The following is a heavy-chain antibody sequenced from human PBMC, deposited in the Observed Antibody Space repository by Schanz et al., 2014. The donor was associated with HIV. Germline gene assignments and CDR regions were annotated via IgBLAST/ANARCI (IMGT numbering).Heavy chain of an antibody. CDR3: ARGAAEMATMTPWRY. CDR1: GGTFSNYA. J-gene: IGHJ4*02. V-gene: IGHV1-69*01. CDR2: IIPIFGTS. Sequence: QVQLVQSGSEVKKPGSSVKVSCKASGGTFSNYAINWVRQAPGQGLEWMGGIIPIFGTSNYAQKFQGRVTITADESTSTAYMELSSLRSEDTAVYYCARGAAEMATMTPWRYWGQGTLVTVSS. D-gene: IGHD5-12*01.